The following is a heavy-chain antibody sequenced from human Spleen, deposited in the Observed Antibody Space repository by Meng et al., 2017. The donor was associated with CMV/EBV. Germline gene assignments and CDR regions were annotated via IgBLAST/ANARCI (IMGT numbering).Heavy chain of an antibody. V-gene: IGHV3-48*03. CDR3: VRVGLAFDY. Sequence: GGSLRLSCTASGFTFSPYEMNWVRQPPGKGLEWVSYISSSGYNIYYADSVKGRFTVSRDNARDSLYLQMSGLGAEDAALYYCVRVGLAFDYWGQGTLVTVSS. CDR1: GFTFSPYE. CDR2: ISSSGYNI. D-gene: IGHD5-12*01. J-gene: IGHJ4*02.